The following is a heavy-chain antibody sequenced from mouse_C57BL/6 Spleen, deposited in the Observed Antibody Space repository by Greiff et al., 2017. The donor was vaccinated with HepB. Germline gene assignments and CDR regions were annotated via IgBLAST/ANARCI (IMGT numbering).Heavy chain of an antibody. D-gene: IGHD2-4*01. J-gene: IGHJ4*01. V-gene: IGHV1-82*01. Sequence: QVQLQQSGPELVKPGASVKISCKASGYAFSSSWMNWVKQRPGKGLEWIGRIYPGDGDTNYNGKFKGKATLTADKSSSTAYMQLSSLTSEDSAVYCCGRGAYDYDGGGYAMDYRGQGTSGTGSS. CDR1: GYAFSSSW. CDR2: IYPGDGDT. CDR3: GRGAYDYDGGGYAMDY.